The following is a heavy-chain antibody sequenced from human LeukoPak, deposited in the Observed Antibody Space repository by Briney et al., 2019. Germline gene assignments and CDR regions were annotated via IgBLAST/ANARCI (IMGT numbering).Heavy chain of an antibody. D-gene: IGHD2-15*01. CDR3: AGTWSFDY. J-gene: IGHJ4*02. V-gene: IGHV3-74*01. CDR2: ISGDGTTT. CDR1: GFTFSNDW. Sequence: GGSLRLSRAVSGFTFSNDWMHWVRQAPGKGLLWVSRISGDGTTTNYADSVKGRSTISRDNAKNTLYLQMDSLRAEDTAVYYCAGTWSFDYWGQGTLVTVSS.